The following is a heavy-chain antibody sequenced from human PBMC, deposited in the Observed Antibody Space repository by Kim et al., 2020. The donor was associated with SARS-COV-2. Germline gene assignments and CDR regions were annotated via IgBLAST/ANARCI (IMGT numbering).Heavy chain of an antibody. Sequence: PYLKSRVTISVDPSKNQYSLKLSSVTAADTAVYYCATPDLYSSSLGTFGYWGQGTLVTVSS. V-gene: IGHV4-30-2*04. CDR3: ATPDLYSSSLGTFGY. D-gene: IGHD6-6*01. J-gene: IGHJ4*02.